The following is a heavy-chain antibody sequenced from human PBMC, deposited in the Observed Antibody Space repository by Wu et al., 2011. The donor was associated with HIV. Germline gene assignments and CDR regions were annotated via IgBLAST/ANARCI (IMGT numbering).Heavy chain of an antibody. CDR1: GYTFTNYY. CDR2: IIPMYGVT. J-gene: IGHJ6*02. V-gene: IGHV1-46*03. CDR3: ACRLPGVGVGRHYYYGMDV. D-gene: IGHD1-26*01. Sequence: QVQLVQSGAEVKKPGASLKVSCKASGYTFTNYYIHWVRLAPGQGLEWIGGIIPMYGVTNTAQKFQGRVTITTDEPSTTVYMDLRSLRFEDTALYYCACRLPGVGVGRHYYYGMDVWGQGTTVTVSS.